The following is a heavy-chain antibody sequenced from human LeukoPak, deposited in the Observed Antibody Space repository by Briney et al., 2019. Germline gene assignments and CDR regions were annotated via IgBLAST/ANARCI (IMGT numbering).Heavy chain of an antibody. CDR1: GFTFSSYS. CDR3: AKGNSYDSSGLPFDY. V-gene: IGHV3-21*01. CDR2: ISSSSSYI. Sequence: PGGSLRLSCAASGFTFSSYSMNWVRQAPGKGLEWVSSISSSSSYIYYADSVKGRCTISRDNAKNSLYLQMNSLRAEGTAVYYCAKGNSYDSSGLPFDYWGQGTLVTVSS. D-gene: IGHD3-22*01. J-gene: IGHJ4*02.